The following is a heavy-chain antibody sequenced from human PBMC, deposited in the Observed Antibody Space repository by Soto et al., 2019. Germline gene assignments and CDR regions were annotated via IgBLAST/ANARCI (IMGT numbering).Heavy chain of an antibody. D-gene: IGHD3-22*01. CDR1: GFTFSTYA. CDR2: ITGSGGTT. J-gene: IGHJ4*02. Sequence: PGGYLIVSCASSGFTFSTYAMCWVRQAPGRGLEWVSAITGSGGTTYYADSVRGRFTISRDNSKNTLYLQMNSLRAEDTAIYDCAKASSGYSFDEWGQGTLVTFS. V-gene: IGHV3-23*01. CDR3: AKASSGYSFDE.